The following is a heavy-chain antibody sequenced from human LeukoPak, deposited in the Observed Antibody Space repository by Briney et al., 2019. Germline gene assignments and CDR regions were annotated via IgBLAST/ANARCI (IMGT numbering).Heavy chain of an antibody. D-gene: IGHD4-17*01. J-gene: IGHJ6*02. Sequence: PGGSLRLSCAASGFTFSSYGMHWVRQAPGKGREWVAVISYDGSNKYYADSVKGRFTISRDTSKNTLYLQMNSLRAEDTAVYYCANGESNKYYYYGMDVWGQGTTVTVSS. CDR1: GFTFSSYG. CDR3: ANGESNKYYYYGMDV. V-gene: IGHV3-30*18. CDR2: ISYDGSNK.